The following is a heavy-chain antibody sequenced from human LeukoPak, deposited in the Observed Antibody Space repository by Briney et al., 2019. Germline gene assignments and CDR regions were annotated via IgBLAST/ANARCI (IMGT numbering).Heavy chain of an antibody. J-gene: IGHJ5*02. CDR2: ISSSGSTI. V-gene: IGHV3-11*01. Sequence: PGGSLRLACAASVFTFSDYYMCWIRQAPEKGLEWVSYISSSGSTIYYADSVKGRFTISRDNAKNSLYLQMNSLRAEDTAVYYCARDSINNWFDPWGQGTLVTVSS. CDR3: ARDSINNWFDP. CDR1: VFTFSDYY. D-gene: IGHD3-10*01.